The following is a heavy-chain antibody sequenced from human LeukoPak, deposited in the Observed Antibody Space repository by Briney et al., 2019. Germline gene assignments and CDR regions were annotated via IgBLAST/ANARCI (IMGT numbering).Heavy chain of an antibody. Sequence: GGSLRLSCAASGFTFDDYGMSWVRQGPGKGLEWVSGINWNGGSTGYADSVKARFTISRDNSQNTVSLQLNNLRIEDTALYYCAKTSLSDPSGHYYYMDVWGKGTTVTVSS. CDR3: AKTSLSDPSGHYYYMDV. V-gene: IGHV3-20*04. J-gene: IGHJ6*03. CDR1: GFTFDDYG. CDR2: INWNGGST. D-gene: IGHD3-3*01.